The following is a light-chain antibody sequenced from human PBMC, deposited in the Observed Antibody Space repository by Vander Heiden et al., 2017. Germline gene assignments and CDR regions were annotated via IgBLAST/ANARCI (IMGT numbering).Light chain of an antibody. CDR2: GAS. J-gene: IGKJ4*01. V-gene: IGKV1D-12*01. CDR3: QQANSLPLT. Sequence: DIQMTQSPSSVSASVGDRVTITCRASHGISTYLVWYQQNPGKAPKLLIYGASSLQSGVPSRFSRSGSGTDFTLTIRSLQPEDFATYYCQQANSLPLTFGGGTTVEI. CDR1: HGISTY.